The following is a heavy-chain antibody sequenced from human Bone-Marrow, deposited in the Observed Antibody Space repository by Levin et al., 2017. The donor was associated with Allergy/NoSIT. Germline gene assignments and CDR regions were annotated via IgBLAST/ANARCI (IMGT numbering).Heavy chain of an antibody. Sequence: SETLSLTCTVSGASISSGDYYWSWIRQPPGKGLEWIGYIYYSRTYYNPSLKSRVTISVDTSKNQFSLKVTSVTAVDTAVYFCASPNYYDTSAYDYWGQGALVTVSS. CDR1: GASISSGDYY. D-gene: IGHD3-22*01. CDR2: IYYSRT. CDR3: ASPNYYDTSAYDY. V-gene: IGHV4-30-4*01. J-gene: IGHJ4*02.